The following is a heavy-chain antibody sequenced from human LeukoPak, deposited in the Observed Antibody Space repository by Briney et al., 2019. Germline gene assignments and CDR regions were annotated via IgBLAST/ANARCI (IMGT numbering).Heavy chain of an antibody. CDR2: ISYDGGNK. V-gene: IGHV3-30*04. Sequence: PGGSLRLSCAASGFTFSSYAMHRVRQAPGKGLEWVAVISYDGGNKYYADSVKGRFTISRDNSKNTLYLQMNSLRAEDTAVYYCARDRSYGSGSYSPTDYWGQGTLVTVSS. J-gene: IGHJ4*02. CDR3: ARDRSYGSGSYSPTDY. CDR1: GFTFSSYA. D-gene: IGHD3-10*01.